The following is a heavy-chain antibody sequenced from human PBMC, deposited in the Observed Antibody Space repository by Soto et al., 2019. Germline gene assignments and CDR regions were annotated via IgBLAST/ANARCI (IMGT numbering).Heavy chain of an antibody. D-gene: IGHD1-26*01. CDR3: ASVEQGIVGATPYLYFDY. CDR1: GFTFSDYY. CDR2: ISSSGSTI. Sequence: KTGGSLRLSCAASGFTFSDYYMSWIRQAPGKGLEWVSYISSSGSTIYYADSVKGRFTISRDNAKNSLYLQMNSLRAEDTAVYYCASVEQGIVGATPYLYFDYWGQGTLVTVSS. V-gene: IGHV3-11*01. J-gene: IGHJ4*02.